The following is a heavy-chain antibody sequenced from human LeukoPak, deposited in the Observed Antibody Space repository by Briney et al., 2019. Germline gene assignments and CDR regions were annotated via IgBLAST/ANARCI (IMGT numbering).Heavy chain of an antibody. D-gene: IGHD7-27*01. CDR2: IYYSGST. J-gene: IGHJ4*02. CDR1: GGSISSGGYY. CDR3: AKQTGDYFDY. V-gene: IGHV4-31*03. Sequence: PSETLSLTCTVSGGSISSGGYYWGWIRQHPGKGLEWIVYIYYSGSTYYNPSLKSRLTISVHTSKNQSSLNLSSVTAPDTALYYCAKQTGDYFDYWGQGTLVTVSS.